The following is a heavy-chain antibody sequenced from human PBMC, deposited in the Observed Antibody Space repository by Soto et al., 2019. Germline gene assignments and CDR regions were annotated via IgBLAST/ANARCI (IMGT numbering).Heavy chain of an antibody. CDR2: INAYSGNT. V-gene: IGHV1-18*01. CDR3: ARAMDYGDYDGY. J-gene: IGHJ4*02. D-gene: IGHD4-17*01. CDR1: GYTFTSYG. Sequence: ASVKVSCKASGYTFTSYGISWVRQAPGQGLEWMGWINAYSGNTNYAQKFQGRVTMTTNTSISTAYMELSSLRSEDTAVYYCARAMDYGDYDGYWGQGTLVTVSS.